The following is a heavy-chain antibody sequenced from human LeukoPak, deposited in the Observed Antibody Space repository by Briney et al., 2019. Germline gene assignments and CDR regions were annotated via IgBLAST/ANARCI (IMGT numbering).Heavy chain of an antibody. CDR2: IYYSGST. Sequence: PSETLSLTCTVSGGSISSYYWSWIRQPPGKGLEWIGYIYYSGSTNYNPSLKSRVTISVDTSMNQFSLKLSSVTAADTAVYYCARGYDFWSGYTPLDYWGQGTLVTVSS. V-gene: IGHV4-59*01. D-gene: IGHD3-3*01. CDR1: GGSISSYY. J-gene: IGHJ4*02. CDR3: ARGYDFWSGYTPLDY.